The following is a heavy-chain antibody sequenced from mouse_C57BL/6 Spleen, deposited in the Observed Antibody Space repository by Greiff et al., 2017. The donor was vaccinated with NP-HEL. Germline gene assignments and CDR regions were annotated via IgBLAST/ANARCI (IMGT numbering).Heavy chain of an antibody. J-gene: IGHJ4*01. V-gene: IGHV5-4*01. CDR3: ARDYDYDGNAMDY. Sequence: EVQGVESGGGLVKPGGSLKLSCAASGFTFSSYAMSWVRQTPEKRLEWVATISDGGSYTYYPDNLKGRFTISRDNAKNNLYLQLSHLKSEDTAMYYCARDYDYDGNAMDYWGQGTSVTVSS. D-gene: IGHD2-4*01. CDR1: GFTFSSYA. CDR2: ISDGGSYT.